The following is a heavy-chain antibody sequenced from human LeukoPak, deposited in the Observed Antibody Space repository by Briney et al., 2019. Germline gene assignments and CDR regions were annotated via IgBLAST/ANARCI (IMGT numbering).Heavy chain of an antibody. D-gene: IGHD6-19*01. CDR1: GFTFSSYG. CDR2: ISYDGSNK. V-gene: IGHV3-30*03. Sequence: PGGSLRLSCAASGFTFSSYGMHWVRQAPGKGLEWVAVISYDGSNKYYADSVKGRFTICRDNSKNTLYLQMNSLRAEDTAVYYCARGPRGYSSGQRDYYYGMDVWGQGTTVTVSS. J-gene: IGHJ6*02. CDR3: ARGPRGYSSGQRDYYYGMDV.